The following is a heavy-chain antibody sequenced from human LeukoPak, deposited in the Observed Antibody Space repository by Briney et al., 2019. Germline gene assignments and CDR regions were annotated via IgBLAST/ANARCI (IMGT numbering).Heavy chain of an antibody. V-gene: IGHV3-49*04. J-gene: IGHJ4*02. CDR3: TRGSDTIFGVARDGFDS. D-gene: IGHD3-3*01. CDR2: IRGKPYGEAT. Sequence: PGGSLRLSCAASGFTFDDYAMNWVRQAPGKGLEWVGFIRGKPYGEATEYAASVQGRFTISRDDFESTTYLQLNSLKTEDTGAYFCTRGSDTIFGVARDGFDSWGQGTLVTVSS. CDR1: GFTFDDYA.